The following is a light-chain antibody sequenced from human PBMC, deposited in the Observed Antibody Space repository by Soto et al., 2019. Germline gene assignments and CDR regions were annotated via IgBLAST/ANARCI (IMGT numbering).Light chain of an antibody. CDR2: GAS. Sequence: ESVLTQSPGTLSLSPGERATLSCRASQSVSSSYLAWYQQKPGQAPRLLIYGASIRATGIPDRFSGSGSGTDFTLTISRREPEDSAVYFCQQHGSSPPWTFGQGTKVEIK. CDR1: QSVSSSY. V-gene: IGKV3-20*01. CDR3: QQHGSSPPWT. J-gene: IGKJ1*01.